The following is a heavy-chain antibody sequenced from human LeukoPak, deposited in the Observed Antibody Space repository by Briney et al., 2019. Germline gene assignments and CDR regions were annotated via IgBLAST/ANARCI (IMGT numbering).Heavy chain of an antibody. CDR3: AREANYGSGSPTSYYYYYMDV. CDR2: IIPIFGTA. D-gene: IGHD3-10*01. J-gene: IGHJ6*03. Sequence: GASVKVSCKASGGTFSSCAISWVRQAPGQGLEWMGGIIPIFGTANYAQKFQGRVTITADESTSTAYMELSSLRSEDTAVYYCAREANYGSGSPTSYYYYYMDVWGKGTTVTISS. CDR1: GGTFSSCA. V-gene: IGHV1-69*13.